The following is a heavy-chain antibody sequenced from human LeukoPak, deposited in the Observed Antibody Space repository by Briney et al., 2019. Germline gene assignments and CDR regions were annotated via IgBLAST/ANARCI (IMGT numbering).Heavy chain of an antibody. CDR3: VKNRNRGGGDV. CDR2: IYWSSSGT. D-gene: IGHD2-21*02. CDR1: GFNSEDHA. J-gene: IGHJ1*01. V-gene: IGHV3-9*02. Sequence: GGSLRLSCVVSGFNSEDHAMHWVRQAPGKGLEWVSGIYWSSSGTGYADSVKGRFTVSRDSAKNSLYLQMNSLRPEDTALYYWVKNRNRGGGDVWGQGPRVPVSP.